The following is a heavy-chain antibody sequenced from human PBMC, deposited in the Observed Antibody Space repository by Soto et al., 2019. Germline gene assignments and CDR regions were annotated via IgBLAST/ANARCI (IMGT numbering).Heavy chain of an antibody. CDR1: GYNFTSYY. D-gene: IGHD6-6*01. J-gene: IGHJ5*02. V-gene: IGHV1-18*04. Sequence: ASVKVSCKASGYNFTSYYMHWVRQAPGQGLEWMGRIGAYNGNTSYAQKLQGRVTMTTDTSTSTAYMELRSLRSDDTAVYYCARERIAARLNWFDPWGQGTLVTVSS. CDR3: ARERIAARLNWFDP. CDR2: IGAYNGNT.